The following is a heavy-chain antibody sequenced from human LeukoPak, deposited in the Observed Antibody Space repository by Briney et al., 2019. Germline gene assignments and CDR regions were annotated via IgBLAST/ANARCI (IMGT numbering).Heavy chain of an antibody. J-gene: IGHJ4*02. CDR2: IIPIFGTA. D-gene: IGHD1-26*01. CDR1: GGTFSSYA. Sequence: ASVKVSCKASGGTFSSYAISWVRQPPGQGLEWMGGIIPIFGTANYAQKFQGRVTITADESTSTAYMELSSLRSEDTAVYYCAREAGAKIDYWGQGTLVTVSS. CDR3: AREAGAKIDY. V-gene: IGHV1-69*13.